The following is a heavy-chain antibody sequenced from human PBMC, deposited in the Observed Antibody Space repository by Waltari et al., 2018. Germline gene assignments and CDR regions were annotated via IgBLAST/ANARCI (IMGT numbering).Heavy chain of an antibody. J-gene: IGHJ4*02. D-gene: IGHD2-15*01. CDR2: IRYDGSNK. Sequence: QVQLVESGGGVVQPGGSLRLSCAASGFTFSSYGMHWVRQAPGKGLEWVAFIRYDGSNKYYADSVKGRFTISRDNSKNTLYLQMNSLRAEDTAVYYCAKDHAVAATPLDYWGQGTLVTVSS. V-gene: IGHV3-30*02. CDR1: GFTFSSYG. CDR3: AKDHAVAATPLDY.